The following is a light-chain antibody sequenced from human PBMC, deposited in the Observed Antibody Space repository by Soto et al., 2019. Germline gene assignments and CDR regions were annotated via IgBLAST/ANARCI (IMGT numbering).Light chain of an antibody. CDR1: SSDVGGYNY. J-gene: IGLJ2*01. V-gene: IGLV2-8*01. CDR3: TSYAGSNTVV. Sequence: QSALTQPPSASGSPGQSVTISCTGTSSDVGGYNYVSWYQQHPGEAPKLVIYEVTKRPSGVPDRFSGSKSGNTASLTVSGLQAEDEADYYCTSYAGSNTVVFGGGTKLTVL. CDR2: EVT.